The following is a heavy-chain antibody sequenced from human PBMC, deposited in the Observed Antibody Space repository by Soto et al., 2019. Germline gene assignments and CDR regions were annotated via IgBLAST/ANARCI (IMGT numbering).Heavy chain of an antibody. Sequence: QVQLVQSGAEVKKPGSSVKVSCKASGGTFSSYAISWVRQAPGQGLEWMGGIIPIFGTANYAQKFQGRVTITADESTSTGYMELSSLRSEDTAVYYCASATLAYCGGDCYRPDAFDIWGQGTMVTVSS. CDR1: GGTFSSYA. V-gene: IGHV1-69*01. CDR2: IIPIFGTA. CDR3: ASATLAYCGGDCYRPDAFDI. D-gene: IGHD2-21*02. J-gene: IGHJ3*02.